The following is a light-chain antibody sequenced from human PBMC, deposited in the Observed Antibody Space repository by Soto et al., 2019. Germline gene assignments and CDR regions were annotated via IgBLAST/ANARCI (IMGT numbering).Light chain of an antibody. CDR1: QSITNN. V-gene: IGKV3-15*01. Sequence: EIVMTQSPATLSVSPGERATLSCRASQSITNNLAWYQHKPGQAPRLLIYGASTRASGIPARFSGSGFRTEFTLTISSLQSEDFAVYFCQQYDDWPITFGQGTRLEIK. CDR2: GAS. CDR3: QQYDDWPIT. J-gene: IGKJ5*01.